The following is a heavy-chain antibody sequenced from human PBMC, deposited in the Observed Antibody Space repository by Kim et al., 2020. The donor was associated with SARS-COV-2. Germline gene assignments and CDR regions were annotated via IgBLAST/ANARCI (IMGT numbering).Heavy chain of an antibody. V-gene: IGHV3-23*01. CDR3: SKIAGNYFLYYYYMDF. Sequence: GGSLRLSCAASGFTFSSYAMSWVRQAPGKGLEGVSTLSGSGGSTYYADSVKGRFTISRDHSQNTLYLQMNSLSAEDTAVYYCSKIAGNYFLYYYYMDFWG. D-gene: IGHD1-26*01. J-gene: IGHJ6*03. CDR2: LSGSGGST. CDR1: GFTFSSYA.